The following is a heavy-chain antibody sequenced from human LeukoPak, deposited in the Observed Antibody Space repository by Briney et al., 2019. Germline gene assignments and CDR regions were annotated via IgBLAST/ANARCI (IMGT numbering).Heavy chain of an antibody. J-gene: IGHJ6*02. CDR1: GYTFTSDD. V-gene: IGHV1-8*01. CDR3: ARHYIRSRPTIFGVTYGMDV. Sequence: ASVKVSCKASGYTFTSDDINWVRQATGQGLECMGWMNPNSGNTGYAQKFQGRVTMTRNTSISTAYMELSSLRSEDTAVYYCARHYIRSRPTIFGVTYGMDVWGQGTTVTVSS. D-gene: IGHD3-3*01. CDR2: MNPNSGNT.